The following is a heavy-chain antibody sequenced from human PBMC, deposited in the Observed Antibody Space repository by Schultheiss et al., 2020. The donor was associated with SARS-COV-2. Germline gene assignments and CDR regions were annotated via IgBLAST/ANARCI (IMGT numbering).Heavy chain of an antibody. Sequence: SQTLSLTCTVSGGSISSYYWSWIRQPPGKGLEWIGYIYYSGSTNYNPSLKSRVTISVDTSKNQFSLKLSSVTAADTAVYYCARGQRWLQLVDYWGQGTLVTVSS. CDR1: GGSISSYY. CDR3: ARGQRWLQLVDY. D-gene: IGHD5-24*01. J-gene: IGHJ4*02. CDR2: IYYSGST. V-gene: IGHV4-59*01.